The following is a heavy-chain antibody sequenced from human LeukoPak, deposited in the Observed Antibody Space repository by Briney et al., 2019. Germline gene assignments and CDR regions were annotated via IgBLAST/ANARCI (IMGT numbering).Heavy chain of an antibody. D-gene: IGHD6-19*01. CDR1: GYTFTGYY. J-gene: IGHJ4*02. CDR2: INPNSGGT. CDR3: ARAYSSGWWYFDY. V-gene: IGHV1-2*02. Sequence: ASVKVSCKASGYTFTGYYMHWVRQAPGQGLEWMGWINPNSGGTHYAQKFQGRVTMTRDTSISTAYMKLSRLTSDDTAVYYCARAYSSGWWYFDYWGQGTLVTVSS.